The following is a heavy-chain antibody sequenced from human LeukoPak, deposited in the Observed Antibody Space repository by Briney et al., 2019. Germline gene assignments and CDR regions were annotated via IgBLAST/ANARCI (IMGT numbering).Heavy chain of an antibody. CDR1: GGSISSYY. D-gene: IGHD6-19*01. CDR3: ARDLNSSGWKRFDY. Sequence: SETLSLTCTVSGGSISSYYWSWIRQPPGKGLEWIGYIYYSGTTNYNPSLKSRVTISVDTSKNQFSLQLNSVTPEDTAVYYCARDLNSSGWKRFDYWGQGTLVTVSS. V-gene: IGHV4-59*12. J-gene: IGHJ4*02. CDR2: IYYSGTT.